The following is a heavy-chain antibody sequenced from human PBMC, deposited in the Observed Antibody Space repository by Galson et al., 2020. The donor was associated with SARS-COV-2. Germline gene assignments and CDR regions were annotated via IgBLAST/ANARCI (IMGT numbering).Heavy chain of an antibody. CDR1: GASISSSHW. J-gene: IGHJ4*02. Sequence: SETLSLTCAVSGASISSSHWWSWVRQTPDKGLEWIGEIHHSGSSNYNPSLKSRIIMSVDKSQNQFSLKMSTVTAADSAVYYCARETVIEDRSCYYTHSMDYWGRGILVTGSS. CDR2: IHHSGSS. D-gene: IGHD3-22*01. CDR3: ARETVIEDRSCYYTHSMDY. V-gene: IGHV4-4*02.